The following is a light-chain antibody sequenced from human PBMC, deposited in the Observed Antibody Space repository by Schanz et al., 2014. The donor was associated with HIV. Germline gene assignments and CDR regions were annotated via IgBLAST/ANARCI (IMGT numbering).Light chain of an antibody. Sequence: QSALTQPPSASGSPGQSVTISCTGAGDDLVSFTSVSWYQHHPGKAPKLIIYDVNHRPSGVSYRFSGSKSGNTASLTISGLRSEDEADYSCSSYTSDSIMVFGGGTKLTVL. V-gene: IGLV2-14*03. CDR3: SSYTSDSIMV. J-gene: IGLJ2*01. CDR1: GDDLVSFTS. CDR2: DVN.